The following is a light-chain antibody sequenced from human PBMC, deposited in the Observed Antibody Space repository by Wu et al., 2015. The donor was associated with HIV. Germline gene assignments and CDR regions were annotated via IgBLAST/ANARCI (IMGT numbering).Light chain of an antibody. CDR2: GAS. CDR3: QNYNSALIT. V-gene: IGKV1-27*01. J-gene: IGKJ5*01. CDR1: QDISNF. Sequence: DIQMTQSPSSLSASVGDRVTITCRASQDISNFLAWYQQKPGKVPKLLIYGASALQSGVPSRFSGGGSGTDFTLTVSSLQPEDVATYYCQNYNSALITFGQGTRLDIK.